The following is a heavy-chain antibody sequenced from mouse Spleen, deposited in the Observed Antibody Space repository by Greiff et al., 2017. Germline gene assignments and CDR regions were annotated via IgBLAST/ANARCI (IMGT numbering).Heavy chain of an antibody. V-gene: IGHV5-17*02. D-gene: IGHD2-12*01. J-gene: IGHJ3*01. CDR3: ARSYYSPAWFAY. CDR2: ISSGSSTI. Sequence: VQLKESGGGLVQPGGSRKLSCAASGFTFSSFGMHWVRQAPEKGLEWVAYISSGSSTIYYADTVKGRFTISRDNPKNTLFLQMTSLRSEDTAMYYCARSYYSPAWFAYWGQGTLVTVSA. CDR1: GFTFSSFG.